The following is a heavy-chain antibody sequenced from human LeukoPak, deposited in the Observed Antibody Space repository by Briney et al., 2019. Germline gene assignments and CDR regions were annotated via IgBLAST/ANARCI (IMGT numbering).Heavy chain of an antibody. J-gene: IGHJ3*01. Sequence: GGSLRLSCAASGFDFSTQWMSWVRQAPGKGLEWVAIVNQGATQKYYVDSVKGRFTISRDNAENSLYLQMNSLRADDTAVYYCVRNAAMAADVWGQGTMVTVSS. D-gene: IGHD5-18*01. CDR3: VRNAAMAADV. V-gene: IGHV3-7*01. CDR1: GFDFSTQW. CDR2: VNQGATQK.